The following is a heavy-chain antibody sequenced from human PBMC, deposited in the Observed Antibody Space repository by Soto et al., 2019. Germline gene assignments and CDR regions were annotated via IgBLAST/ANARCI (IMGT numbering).Heavy chain of an antibody. CDR1: GFTFSSYA. J-gene: IGHJ4*02. CDR2: ISGRGGST. Sequence: EVQLLESGGGLVQPGGSLRLSCAASGFTFSSYAMSWVRQAPGKGLEWVSFISGRGGSTYYADSVKGRFTISRDNSKNTRYLQLNTLRAEDTAAYSCAKNSSSLAIAYWGQGPLVTVPP. V-gene: IGHV3-23*01. CDR3: AKNSSSLAIAY. D-gene: IGHD6-13*01.